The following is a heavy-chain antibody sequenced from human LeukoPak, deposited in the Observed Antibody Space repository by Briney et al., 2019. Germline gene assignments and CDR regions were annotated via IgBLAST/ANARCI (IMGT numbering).Heavy chain of an antibody. V-gene: IGHV5-51*01. CDR2: IYPGDSDT. Sequence: GESLKISCKGSGYSFTTYWIGWVRQLPGKGLEWMGIIYPGDSDTRYSPSFQGQVTISADKSISTAYLQWSSLKASDTAMYYCARQSIAAAGNDAFDIWGQGTMVTVSS. J-gene: IGHJ3*02. D-gene: IGHD6-13*01. CDR1: GYSFTTYW. CDR3: ARQSIAAAGNDAFDI.